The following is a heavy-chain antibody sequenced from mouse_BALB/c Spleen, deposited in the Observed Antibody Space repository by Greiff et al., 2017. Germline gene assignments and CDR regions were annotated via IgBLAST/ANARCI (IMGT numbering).Heavy chain of an antibody. CDR1: GFTFSSYG. CDR3: ARHALYGNYVMDY. CDR2: ISSGGSYT. V-gene: IGHV5-6*02. D-gene: IGHD2-1*01. J-gene: IGHJ4*01. Sequence: EVKLVESGGDLVKPGGSLKLSCAASGFTFSSYGMSWVRQTPDKRLEWVATISSGGSYTYYPDSVKGRFTISRDNAKNTLYLQMSSLKSEDTAMYYCARHALYGNYVMDYWGQGTSVTVSS.